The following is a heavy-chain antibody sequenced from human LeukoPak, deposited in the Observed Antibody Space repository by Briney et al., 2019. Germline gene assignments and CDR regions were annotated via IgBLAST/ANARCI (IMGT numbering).Heavy chain of an antibody. D-gene: IGHD6-25*01. CDR1: GYSITGGYY. CDR3: ARLEGGYWFDY. V-gene: IGHV4-38-2*01. J-gene: IGHJ4*02. CDR2: AYHGGKT. Sequence: SETLSLTCAVSGYSITGGYYWGWIRQPPGKGLEWIGSAYHGGKTYYNPSLKSRVSILIDTSKDQFSLRLTSLTATDTALYYCARLEGGYWFDYWGRGTLVTVSS.